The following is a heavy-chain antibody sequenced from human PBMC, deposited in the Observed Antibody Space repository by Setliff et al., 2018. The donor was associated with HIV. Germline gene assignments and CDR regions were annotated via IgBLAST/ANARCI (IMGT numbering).Heavy chain of an antibody. V-gene: IGHV3-23*01. Sequence: PGGSLRLSCAASGFTFSSYAMSWVRQAPGKGLEWVSVISGSGDSTFYADSLKGRFTISRDSSKNTLYLQMNSLRAEDTAVYYCAKTLPTLYPPHDYYFAMDVWGQGTTVTVSS. CDR3: AKTLPTLYPPHDYYFAMDV. D-gene: IGHD2-15*01. CDR2: ISGSGDST. CDR1: GFTFSSYA. J-gene: IGHJ6*02.